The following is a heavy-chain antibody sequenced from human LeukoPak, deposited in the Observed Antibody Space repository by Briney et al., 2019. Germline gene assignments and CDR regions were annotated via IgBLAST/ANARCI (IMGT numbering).Heavy chain of an antibody. V-gene: IGHV3-30*02. D-gene: IGHD1-26*01. Sequence: GSLRLSCAASGFTFSSYAMHWVRQAPGKGLEWVAFIRSDGYHTYYADSVKGRFTITRDNSKNTLYLQMNSLRLEDMALYYCAKPSGSGVDYWGRGTRVTVSS. CDR1: GFTFSSYA. J-gene: IGHJ4*02. CDR2: IRSDGYHT. CDR3: AKPSGSGVDY.